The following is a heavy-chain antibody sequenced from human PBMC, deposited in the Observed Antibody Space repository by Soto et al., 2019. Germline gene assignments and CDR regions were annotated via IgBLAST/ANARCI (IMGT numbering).Heavy chain of an antibody. CDR2: ISGGGDTT. CDR3: AKGRGGSGSLTPRVDF. CDR1: GFTFNNYA. J-gene: IGHJ4*02. Sequence: EVQLLESGGGLVQPGGSLRLSCAASGFTFNNYAMTWVRQAPGKGLEWVSAISGGGDTTSYADSVKGRFTVSRDGSKNPLYLQMSSLRAEDTALYYCAKGRGGSGSLTPRVDFWGQGTLVTVSP. V-gene: IGHV3-23*01. D-gene: IGHD3-10*01.